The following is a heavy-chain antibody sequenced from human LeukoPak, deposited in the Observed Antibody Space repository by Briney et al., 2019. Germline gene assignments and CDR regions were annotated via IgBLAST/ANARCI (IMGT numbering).Heavy chain of an antibody. CDR1: GLTFSSHG. J-gene: IGHJ4*02. Sequence: VSSLRLSCAASGLTFSSHGMSWVRQVPRQEPLWVSGIGGSGTRTYYADSVKGRFTISRDNSKNTLYLQMNSLRDEDTAVYYCAKDSHWILFDDWGQGTLVTVSS. CDR3: AKDSHWILFDD. V-gene: IGHV3-23*01. D-gene: IGHD2-2*03. CDR2: IGGSGTRT.